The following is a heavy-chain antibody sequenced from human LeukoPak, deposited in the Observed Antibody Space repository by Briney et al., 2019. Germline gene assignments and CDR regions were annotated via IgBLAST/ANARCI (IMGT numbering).Heavy chain of an antibody. D-gene: IGHD4-17*01. Sequence: PGGSLRLSCAASGFTFSDYYMSWIRQAPGKGLEWVSYISSSGSTIYYADSVKGRFTISRDNAKNSLHLQMNSLRAEDTAVYYCARATVTTQDSSYYYYGMDVWGQGTTVTVSS. V-gene: IGHV3-11*01. CDR3: ARATVTTQDSSYYYYGMDV. CDR1: GFTFSDYY. CDR2: ISSSGSTI. J-gene: IGHJ6*02.